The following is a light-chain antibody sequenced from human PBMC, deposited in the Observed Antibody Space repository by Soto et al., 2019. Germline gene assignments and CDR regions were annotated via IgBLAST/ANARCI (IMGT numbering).Light chain of an antibody. V-gene: IGLV2-23*03. CDR1: SSDVGSYNL. CDR3: CSYAGSSTFYVV. CDR2: EGS. J-gene: IGLJ2*01. Sequence: QSVLTQPASVSGSPGQSITISCTGTSSDVGSYNLVSWYQQHPGKAPKLMIYEGSKRPSGVSNRFSGSKSGNTASLTISGLQAEDEADYYCCSYAGSSTFYVVFGGGPKLPVL.